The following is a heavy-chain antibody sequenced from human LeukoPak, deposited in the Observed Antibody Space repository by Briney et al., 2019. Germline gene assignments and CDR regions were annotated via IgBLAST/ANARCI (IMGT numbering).Heavy chain of an antibody. D-gene: IGHD7-27*01. V-gene: IGHV4-59*01. J-gene: IGHJ3*02. Sequence: SETLSLTCTVSGGSISSYYWSWIRQPPGKGLEWIGYIYYSGSTNYNPSLKSRVTISVDTSKNQFSLKLSSVTAADTAVYYCARARLGRTEAFDIWGQGTMVTVSS. CDR1: GGSISSYY. CDR2: IYYSGST. CDR3: ARARLGRTEAFDI.